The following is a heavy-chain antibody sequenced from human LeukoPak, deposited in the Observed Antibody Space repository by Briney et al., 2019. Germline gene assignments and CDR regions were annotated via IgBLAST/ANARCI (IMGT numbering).Heavy chain of an antibody. D-gene: IGHD1-26*01. Sequence: GGSLRLPCAASGFTFNTYSMNWVRQAPGKGLEWVSAITGSGGRTYYADSVKGRFTISRDNSKNTLYLQMNSLRAEDTAIYYCAKEYTGTFSPFPSYFDNWGQGTLVTVSS. CDR3: AKEYTGTFSPFPSYFDN. J-gene: IGHJ4*02. CDR1: GFTFNTYS. CDR2: ITGSGGRT. V-gene: IGHV3-23*01.